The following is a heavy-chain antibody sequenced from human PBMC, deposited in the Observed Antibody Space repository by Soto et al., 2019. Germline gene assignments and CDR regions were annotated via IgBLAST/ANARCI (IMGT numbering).Heavy chain of an antibody. Sequence: EVQLVESGGGLVQPGGSLRVSCAASGFTFSSYWMHWVRQAPGKGLVWVSRINSDGSSTLYADSVQGRFTIARDNAKNTLYLQMNRLRAEETAIYYCTRRGAVAGIHYWGQGTQVTVSS. CDR1: GFTFSSYW. CDR2: INSDGSST. CDR3: TRRGAVAGIHY. D-gene: IGHD6-19*01. V-gene: IGHV3-74*01. J-gene: IGHJ4*02.